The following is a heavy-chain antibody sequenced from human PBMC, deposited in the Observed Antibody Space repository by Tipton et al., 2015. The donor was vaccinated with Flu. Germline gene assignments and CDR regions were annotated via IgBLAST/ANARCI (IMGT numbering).Heavy chain of an antibody. Sequence: TLSLTCTVSGDSINNNYWSWVRQPAGKGLEWIGRLHTSWGSTYNSSLKSRVTMSFDTSKNQFSLKMKSVTVADTAVYYRTRQVEAATRSSSWGQGTLVTVSS. J-gene: IGHJ4*02. V-gene: IGHV4-4*07. CDR3: TRQVEAATRSSS. CDR2: LHTSWGS. CDR1: GDSINNNY. D-gene: IGHD2-15*01.